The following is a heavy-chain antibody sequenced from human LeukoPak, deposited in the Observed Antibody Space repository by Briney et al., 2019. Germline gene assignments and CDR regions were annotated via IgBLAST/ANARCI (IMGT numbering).Heavy chain of an antibody. CDR3: AKDLVGATTQAFDI. CDR1: GFTFDDYA. Sequence: GGSLRLSCAASGFTFDDYAMHWVRQAPGKGLEWVSGISWNSGSIGYADSVKGRFTISRDNAKNSLYLQMNSLRAEDTALYYCAKDLVGATTQAFDIWGQGTMVTVSS. J-gene: IGHJ3*02. CDR2: ISWNSGSI. D-gene: IGHD1-26*01. V-gene: IGHV3-9*01.